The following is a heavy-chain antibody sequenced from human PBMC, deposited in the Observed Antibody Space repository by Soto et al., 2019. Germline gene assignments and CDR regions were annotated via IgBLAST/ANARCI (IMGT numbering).Heavy chain of an antibody. V-gene: IGHV3-30-3*01. CDR2: ISYDGSNK. CDR1: GFTFSSYA. J-gene: IGHJ4*02. CDR3: ARDDSSGLGAFDC. D-gene: IGHD3-22*01. Sequence: QVQLVESGGGVVQPGRSLRLSCAASGFTFSSYAMHWVRQAPGKGLEWVAVISYDGSNKYYADSVKGRFTISRDNSKNTLYLQMNSLRAEDTAVYYCARDDSSGLGAFDCWGQGTLVTVSS.